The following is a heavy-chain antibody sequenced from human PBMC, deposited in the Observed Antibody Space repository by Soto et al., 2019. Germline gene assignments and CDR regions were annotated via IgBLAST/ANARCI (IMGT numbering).Heavy chain of an antibody. V-gene: IGHV4-4*07. CDR3: GRESGETWDYEAY. J-gene: IGHJ4*02. Sequence: PSETLSLTCTVSGGSISSFRWSWIRQPAWKGLEWTGRISNNGNTQYNPSLKSRVTVSVDTSRNQFFLNLHSVTAADSAVYFCGRESGETWDYEAYWGQGTPVTVSS. CDR1: GGSISSFR. D-gene: IGHD1-7*01. CDR2: ISNNGNT.